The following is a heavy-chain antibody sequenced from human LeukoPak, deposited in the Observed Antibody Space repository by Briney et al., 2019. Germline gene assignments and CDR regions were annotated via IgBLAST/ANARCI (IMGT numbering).Heavy chain of an antibody. CDR3: ARGPTVTARHGDFDY. V-gene: IGHV4-34*01. D-gene: IGHD4-17*01. CDR2: INHSGST. Sequence: SETLSLTCAVYGGSFSGYYWSWIRQPPGKGLEWIGEINHSGSTNYNPSLKSRVTISVDTSKNQFSLKLSSVTAADTAVYYFARGPTVTARHGDFDYWGQGTLVTVSS. CDR1: GGSFSGYY. J-gene: IGHJ4*02.